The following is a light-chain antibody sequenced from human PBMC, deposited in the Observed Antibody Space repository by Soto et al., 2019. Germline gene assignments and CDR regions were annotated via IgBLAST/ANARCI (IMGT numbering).Light chain of an antibody. J-gene: IGKJ2*01. CDR2: WAS. CDR3: EEYYSPPS. CDR1: QSVLHSTHNQNY. Sequence: DIVMTQSPDSLAVSLGARATIDCKSSQSVLHSTHNQNYIAWYQQKPGLPPKLLISWASTRESGVPDRFSGGGSGTDFTLTISSLQAADVAVYYYEEYYSPPSFGRGTKLEIE. V-gene: IGKV4-1*01.